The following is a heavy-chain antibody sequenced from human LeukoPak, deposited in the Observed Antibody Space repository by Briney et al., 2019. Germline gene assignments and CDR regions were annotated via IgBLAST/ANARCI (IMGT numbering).Heavy chain of an antibody. CDR1: SGSISTYY. D-gene: IGHD6-19*01. J-gene: IGHJ4*02. Sequence: SETLSLTCTVSSGSISTYYWSWIRQPPGKGLEWIGYISHSGSTNYNPSLKSRVTISIDTYKNQISLKLSSVTAADTAVYYCAKVSTSGWYFDYWGQGTLVTVSS. CDR2: ISHSGST. V-gene: IGHV4-59*01. CDR3: AKVSTSGWYFDY.